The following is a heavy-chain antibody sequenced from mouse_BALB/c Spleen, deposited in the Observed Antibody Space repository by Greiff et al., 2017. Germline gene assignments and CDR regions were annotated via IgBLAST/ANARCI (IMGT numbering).Heavy chain of an antibody. V-gene: IGHV2-9*02. Sequence: QVQLKQSGPGLVAPSQSLSITCTVSGFSLTSYGVHWVRQPPGKGLEWLGVIWAGGSTNYNSALMSRLSLSKDNSKSQVFLKMNSLQTDDTAMYYCARESYYGSSYHFDDWGQGTTLTVSS. CDR3: ARESYYGSSYHFDD. CDR2: IWAGGST. J-gene: IGHJ2*01. CDR1: GFSLTSYG. D-gene: IGHD1-1*01.